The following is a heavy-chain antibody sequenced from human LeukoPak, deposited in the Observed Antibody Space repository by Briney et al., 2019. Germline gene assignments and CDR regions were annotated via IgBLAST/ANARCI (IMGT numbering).Heavy chain of an antibody. CDR2: INPSSGYT. V-gene: IGHV1-46*01. D-gene: IGHD1-1*01. Sequence: GASVKVSCKASGYTFTNYYIHWVRQASGQGLEWMGLINPSSGYTVYTQKFQGRVTMTRDTSTSTAYMDLSSLTSEDTASYYCARSDSWNDAFDMWGQGTPVSVSS. CDR1: GYTFTNYY. CDR3: ARSDSWNDAFDM. J-gene: IGHJ3*02.